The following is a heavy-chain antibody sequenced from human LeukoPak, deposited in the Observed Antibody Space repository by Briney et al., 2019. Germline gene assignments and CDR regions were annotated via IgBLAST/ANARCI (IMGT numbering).Heavy chain of an antibody. Sequence: GGSLRLSCAASGFTFSSYSMNWVRQAPGKGLEWVGRIRNKANGYTTEYAASVKGRFTISRDDSKKSLYLQMNSLKTEDTAVYYCARTYSSDWSRTYFDYWGQGTLVTVSS. CDR2: IRNKANGYTT. J-gene: IGHJ4*02. D-gene: IGHD6-19*01. CDR3: ARTYSSDWSRTYFDY. CDR1: GFTFSSYS. V-gene: IGHV3-72*01.